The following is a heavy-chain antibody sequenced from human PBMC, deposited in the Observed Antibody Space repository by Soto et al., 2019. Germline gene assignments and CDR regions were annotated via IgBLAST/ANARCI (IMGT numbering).Heavy chain of an antibody. CDR3: ARDGSGYDNRDYYYYGMDV. J-gene: IGHJ6*02. CDR2: INPSGGST. D-gene: IGHD5-12*01. Sequence: ASVKVSCKASGYTFTSYYMHWVRQAPGQGLEWMGIINPSGGSTSYAQKFQGRVTMTRDTSTSTVYMELSSLRSEDTAVYYCARDGSGYDNRDYYYYGMDVWGQGTTVTVSS. CDR1: GYTFTSYY. V-gene: IGHV1-46*01.